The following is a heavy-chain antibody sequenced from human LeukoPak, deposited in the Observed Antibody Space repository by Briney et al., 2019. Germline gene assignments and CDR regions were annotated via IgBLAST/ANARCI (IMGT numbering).Heavy chain of an antibody. CDR3: AKDLSYDYGDYGGGFFYYYYGMDV. J-gene: IGHJ6*04. CDR1: GFTFSSCG. V-gene: IGHV3-30*18. D-gene: IGHD4-17*01. Sequence: GGSLRLSCAASGFTFSSCGMHWVRQAPGKGLEWVAVISYDGSNKYYADSVKGRFTISRDNSKNTLYLQMNSLRAEDTAVYYCAKDLSYDYGDYGGGFFYYYYGMDVWGKGTTVTVSS. CDR2: ISYDGSNK.